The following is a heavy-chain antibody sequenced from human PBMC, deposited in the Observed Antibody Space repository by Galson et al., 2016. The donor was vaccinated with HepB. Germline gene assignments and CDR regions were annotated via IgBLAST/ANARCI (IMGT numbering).Heavy chain of an antibody. CDR1: GASISSNIW. J-gene: IGHJ6*02. Sequence: ATLSLTSAVSGASISSNIWWTWVRQPPGRGLEWIVEVNHSHIPNYNPALKRRVTISVNRSKNQFPLTLTSVTAADAAMYYCAKAARAGYYFYTAVDVWGQGTTVTVSS. CDR3: AKAARAGYYFYTAVDV. V-gene: IGHV4-4*02. CDR2: VNHSHIP. D-gene: IGHD6-6*01.